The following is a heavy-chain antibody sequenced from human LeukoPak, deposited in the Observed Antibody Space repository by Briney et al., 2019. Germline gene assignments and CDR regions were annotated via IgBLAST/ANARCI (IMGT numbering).Heavy chain of an antibody. CDR2: ISNGGVT. J-gene: IGHJ5*02. CDR3: ARERTRVTGWDL. Sequence: SETLSLTCSVSDGYISSYYWHWIRQPPGKGLEWIGFISNGGVTTYSPFLQSRVTISVDTSNNQFSLKVASLTAADTAVYYCARERTRVTGWDLWGQGTLVTVSS. CDR1: DGYISSYY. D-gene: IGHD2-2*01. V-gene: IGHV4-59*13.